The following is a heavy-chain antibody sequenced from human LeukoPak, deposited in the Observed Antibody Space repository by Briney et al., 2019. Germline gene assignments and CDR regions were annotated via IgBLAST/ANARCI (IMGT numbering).Heavy chain of an antibody. V-gene: IGHV4-59*01. CDR3: ARLDYGVFQPIYYYYYSLDV. CDR2: IYYSGSA. J-gene: IGHJ6*02. D-gene: IGHD4-17*01. CDR1: GGSISDYS. Sequence: SETLSLTCTVSGGSISDYSWSWIRQPPGKGLEWIGNIYYSGSANHNPSLKSRVTISRDTSKNQFSLKLTSVTTADTAVYYCARLDYGVFQPIYYYYYSLDVWGQGTTVTVSS.